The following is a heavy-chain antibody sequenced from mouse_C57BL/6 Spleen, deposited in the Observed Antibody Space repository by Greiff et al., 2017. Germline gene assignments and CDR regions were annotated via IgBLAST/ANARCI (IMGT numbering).Heavy chain of an antibody. D-gene: IGHD2-3*01. CDR2: IYPGSGST. V-gene: IGHV1-55*01. CDR3: ARRFYDYWYFDV. Sequence: QVQLQQPGAELVKPGASVKMSCKASGYPFTSYWITWVKQRPGQGLEWIGDIYPGSGSTNYNEKFKSKATLTVDTSSSTAYMQLSSLTSEDSAVYYCARRFYDYWYFDVWGTGTTVTVSS. J-gene: IGHJ1*03. CDR1: GYPFTSYW.